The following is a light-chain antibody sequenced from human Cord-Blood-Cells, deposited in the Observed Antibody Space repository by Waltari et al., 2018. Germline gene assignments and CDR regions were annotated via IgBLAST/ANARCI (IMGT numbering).Light chain of an antibody. V-gene: IGLV2-11*01. J-gene: IGLJ3*02. Sequence: QSALTPPRSVSGSPGQSVTISCTGTSSDVGGYNYVSWYHQHPGKAPKPMIYDVSKRPSGVPDRFSGSKSGNTASLTISGLQAEDEADYYCCSYAGSYTWVFGGGTKLTVL. CDR2: DVS. CDR3: CSYAGSYTWV. CDR1: SSDVGGYNY.